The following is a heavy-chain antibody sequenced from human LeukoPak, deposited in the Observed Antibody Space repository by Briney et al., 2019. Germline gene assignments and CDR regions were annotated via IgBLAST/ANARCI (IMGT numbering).Heavy chain of an antibody. CDR2: INEDGSST. D-gene: IGHD3-22*01. V-gene: IGHV3-74*01. CDR1: GYTFSTYW. Sequence: GGSLRLSCAASGYTFSTYWMHWVRQGPGKGLVWVSRINEDGSSTSYAESVRGRFTISRDNAKNTLYLQMNSLRAEDTAVYYCARDLGYYYDSSGYREYWGQGTLVTVSS. CDR3: ARDLGYYYDSSGYREY. J-gene: IGHJ4*02.